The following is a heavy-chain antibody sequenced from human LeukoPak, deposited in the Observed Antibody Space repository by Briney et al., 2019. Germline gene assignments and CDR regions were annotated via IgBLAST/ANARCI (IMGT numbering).Heavy chain of an antibody. Sequence: GGSLRLSCAASGFTFSSYTMSWVRQAPGKGLEWVAVISYDGSKKYYADSVKGRFTISRDNSKNTLYLQMNSLRAEDTAVYYCARVNSSGQRAFDIWGQGTMVTVSS. D-gene: IGHD6-25*01. V-gene: IGHV3-30-3*01. CDR3: ARVNSSGQRAFDI. CDR1: GFTFSSYT. J-gene: IGHJ3*02. CDR2: ISYDGSKK.